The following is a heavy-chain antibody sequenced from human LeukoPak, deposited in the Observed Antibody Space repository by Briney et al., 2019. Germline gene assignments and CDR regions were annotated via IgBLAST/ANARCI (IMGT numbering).Heavy chain of an antibody. V-gene: IGHV3-7*03. D-gene: IGHD1-26*01. CDR2: MNQDGSQK. Sequence: GGSLRLSCVVSGFRFSNYWMTWVRQAPGKGLEWVANMNQDGSQKYYVDSVRGRFTISRDNAKSSLYLQMNSVRAEDTAVYHCARDVGYYCGPGTLVTVSS. CDR1: GFRFSNYW. J-gene: IGHJ4*02. CDR3: ARDVGYY.